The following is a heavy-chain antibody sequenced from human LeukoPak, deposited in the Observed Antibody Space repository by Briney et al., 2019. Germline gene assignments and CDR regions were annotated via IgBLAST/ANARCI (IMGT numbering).Heavy chain of an antibody. CDR2: INPNSGGT. CDR1: GYTFTGYY. CDR3: AREISITMIVVVNYFDY. Sequence: ASVKVPCKASGYTFTGYYMHWVRQAPGQGLEWMGWINPNSGGTNYAQKFQGRVTMTRDTSISTAYMELSRLRSDDTAVYYCAREISITMIVVVNYFDYWGQGTLVTVSS. D-gene: IGHD3-22*01. J-gene: IGHJ4*02. V-gene: IGHV1-2*02.